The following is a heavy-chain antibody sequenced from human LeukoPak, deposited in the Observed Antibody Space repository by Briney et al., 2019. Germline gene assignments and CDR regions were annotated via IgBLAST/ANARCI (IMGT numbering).Heavy chain of an antibody. CDR1: GGTFSSYA. CDR2: IIPILGIA. V-gene: IGHV1-69*04. J-gene: IGHJ4*02. D-gene: IGHD3-10*01. CDR3: ARLSGTFQFDY. Sequence: SVKVSCKASGGTFSSYAISWVRQAPGQGLEWMGRIIPILGIANYAQKFQGRVTITADKSTSTAYMELSSLRSEDTAVYYCARLSGTFQFDYWGQGTLVTVSS.